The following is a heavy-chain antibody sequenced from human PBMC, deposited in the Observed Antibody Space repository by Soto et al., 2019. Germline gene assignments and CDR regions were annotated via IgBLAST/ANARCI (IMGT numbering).Heavy chain of an antibody. D-gene: IGHD6-13*01. CDR2: IYPGDSDT. Sequence: GASLKRSGEASCDRVTIYFICCVRQLPEKGLVWMGIIYPGDSDTRYSPSFQGQVTISADKSISTAYLQWSSLKASDTAMYYCARHYIEAVSGDDYYYGMDVWGKGTTVTVSS. CDR3: ARHYIEAVSGDDYYYGMDV. CDR1: CDRVTIYF. J-gene: IGHJ6*04. V-gene: IGHV5-51*01.